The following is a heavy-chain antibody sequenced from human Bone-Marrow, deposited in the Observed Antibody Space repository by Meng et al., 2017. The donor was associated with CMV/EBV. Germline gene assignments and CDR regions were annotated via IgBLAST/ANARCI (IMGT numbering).Heavy chain of an antibody. D-gene: IGHD6-19*01. CDR2: INHSGST. CDR1: GGSFSGYY. V-gene: IGHV4-34*01. Sequence: SESLSPTCAVYGGSFSGYYWSWIRQPPGKGLEWIGEINHSGSTNYNPSLKSRVTISVDTKKNQFSLRVTSVTAADTAKYYCVTSPTFDQWLRYWGHGTQVTVSS. CDR3: VTSPTFDQWLRY. J-gene: IGHJ4*01.